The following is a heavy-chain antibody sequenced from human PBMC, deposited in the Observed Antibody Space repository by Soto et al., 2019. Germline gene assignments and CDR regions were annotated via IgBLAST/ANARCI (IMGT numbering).Heavy chain of an antibody. V-gene: IGHV3-23*01. CDR2: IIGSGGST. CDR1: GFTFSSYA. D-gene: IGHD6-13*01. Sequence: PWGCLGLSCASSGFTFSSYAMSWVRQAPGKGLEWVSAIIGSGGSTYYADSVKGRFTISRDNSKNTLYLQMNSLRAEDTAVYYCAKDLSLRDSSSEIDWFDPWGQGTLVTVSS. J-gene: IGHJ5*02. CDR3: AKDLSLRDSSSEIDWFDP.